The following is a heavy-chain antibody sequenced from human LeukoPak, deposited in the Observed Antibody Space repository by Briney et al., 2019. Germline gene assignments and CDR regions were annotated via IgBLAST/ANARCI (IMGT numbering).Heavy chain of an antibody. D-gene: IGHD3-16*01. CDR1: VIIFPDYA. J-gene: IGHJ4*02. CDR2: VSYDGRDK. CDR3: ATGFGSLRDY. V-gene: IGHV3-30*04. Sequence: GCSLRLSCPVSVIIFPDYAMHWVRQAPAKGLEWVAGVSYDGRDKQYADFVKGRFTISRDNSKNTLYLQMNSLRGEDTAVFYCATGFGSLRDYWGQGTLVTVSS.